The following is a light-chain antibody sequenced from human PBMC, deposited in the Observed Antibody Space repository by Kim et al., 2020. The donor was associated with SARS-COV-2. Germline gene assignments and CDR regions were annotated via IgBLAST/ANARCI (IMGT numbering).Light chain of an antibody. CDR3: CSYAGSYPYV. J-gene: IGLJ1*01. CDR2: DVS. CDR1: SSDVGGYNY. V-gene: IGLV2-11*01. Sequence: GQSVNISCTGTSSDVGGYNYVSWYQQHPGKAPKLMIYDVSKRPSGVPDRFSGSKSGNTASLTISGLQAEDEADYYCCSYAGSYPYVFGTGTKVTVL.